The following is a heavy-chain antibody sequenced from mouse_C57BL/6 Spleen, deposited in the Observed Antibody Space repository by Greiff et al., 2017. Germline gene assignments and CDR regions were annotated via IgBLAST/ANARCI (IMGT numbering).Heavy chain of an antibody. CDR3: ARTAQAFYAMDY. J-gene: IGHJ4*01. CDR2: INPNNGGT. V-gene: IGHV1-18*01. Sequence: EVQLQQSGPELVKPGASVKIPCKASGYTFTDYNMAWVKQSHGKSLEWIGDINPNNGGTIYNQKFKGKATLTVDKSSSTAYMELRSLTSEDTAVYYCARTAQAFYAMDYWGQGTSVTVSS. CDR1: GYTFTDYN. D-gene: IGHD3-2*02.